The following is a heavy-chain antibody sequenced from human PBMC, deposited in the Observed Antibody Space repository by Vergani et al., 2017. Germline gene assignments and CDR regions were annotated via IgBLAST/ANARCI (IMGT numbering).Heavy chain of an antibody. D-gene: IGHD1-1*01. CDR2: INHSGST. V-gene: IGHV4-34*01. Sequence: QVQLQQWGAGLLKPSETLSLTCAVYGGSFSGYYWSWIRQPPGKGLAWIGEINHSGSTNYMPSLKSRVTISVDTSKNQFSLKLSSVTAADTAVYYCARGRVQLERRWYYYYYMDVWGKGTTVTVS. J-gene: IGHJ6*03. CDR3: ARGRVQLERRWYYYYYMDV. CDR1: GGSFSGYY.